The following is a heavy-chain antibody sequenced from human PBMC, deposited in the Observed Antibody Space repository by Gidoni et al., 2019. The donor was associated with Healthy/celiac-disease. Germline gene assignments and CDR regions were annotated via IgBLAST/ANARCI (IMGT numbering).Heavy chain of an antibody. CDR1: GFTFSDYY. D-gene: IGHD3-10*01. CDR2: ISSSSSYT. V-gene: IGHV3-11*06. CDR3: ARAPMVRGVNSNWFDP. J-gene: IGHJ5*02. Sequence: QVQLVESGGGLFKPGGSLRRSCTAAGFTFSDYYMSWIRQAPGKGLEWVSYISSSSSYTNDADSVKGRFTISRDNAKNSLYLQMNSLRAEDTAVYYCARAPMVRGVNSNWFDPWGQGTLVTVSS.